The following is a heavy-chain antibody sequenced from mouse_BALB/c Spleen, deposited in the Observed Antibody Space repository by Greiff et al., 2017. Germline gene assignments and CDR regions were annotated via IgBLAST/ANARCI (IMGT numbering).Heavy chain of an antibody. CDR1: GFDFSRYW. J-gene: IGHJ1*01. Sequence: DVQLQESGGGLVQPGGSLKLSCAASGFDFSRYWMSWVRQAPGKGLEWIGEINPDSSTINYTPSLKDKFIISRDNAKNTLYLQMSKVRSEDTALYYCARGYGNFFWYFDVWGAGTTVTVSS. CDR2: INPDSSTI. V-gene: IGHV4-1*02. CDR3: ARGYGNFFWYFDV. D-gene: IGHD2-1*01.